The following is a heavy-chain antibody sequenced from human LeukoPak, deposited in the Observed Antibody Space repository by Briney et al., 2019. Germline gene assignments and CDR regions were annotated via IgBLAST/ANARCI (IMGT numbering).Heavy chain of an antibody. CDR1: GFTFTSSA. CDR3: AADLLAVAGREY. V-gene: IGHV1-58*02. Sequence: SVKVSCKASGFTFTSSAMQWVRQARGQRLEGIGWIVVGSGNTNYAQKFQERVTITRDMSTSTAYMELSSLRSEDTAVYYCAADLLAVAGREYWGQGTLVTVSS. CDR2: IVVGSGNT. J-gene: IGHJ4*02. D-gene: IGHD6-19*01.